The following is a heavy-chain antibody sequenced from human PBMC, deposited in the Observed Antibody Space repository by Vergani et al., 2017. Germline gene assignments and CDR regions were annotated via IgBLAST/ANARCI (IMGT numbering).Heavy chain of an antibody. J-gene: IGHJ3*02. CDR3: ARADVVVPAAIGAFDI. D-gene: IGHD2-2*01. Sequence: QVQLQESGPGLVKPSETLSLTCTVSGGSISSYYWSWIRQPPGKGLEWIGYIYYSGSTNYNPPLKSRVTISVDTSKNQFSLKLSSVTAADTAVYYCARADVVVPAAIGAFDIWGQGTMVTVSS. V-gene: IGHV4-59*01. CDR1: GGSISSYY. CDR2: IYYSGST.